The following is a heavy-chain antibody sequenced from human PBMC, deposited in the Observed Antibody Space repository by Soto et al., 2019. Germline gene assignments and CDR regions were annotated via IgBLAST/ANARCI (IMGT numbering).Heavy chain of an antibody. Sequence: ASVKVSCRASGYTFTSYGISWVRQAPGQGLEWMGWISAYNGNTNYAQKLQGRVTMTTDTSTSTAYMELRSLRSDDTAVYYCARSIAVAGTAEYFQHWGQGTLVTVSS. J-gene: IGHJ1*01. V-gene: IGHV1-18*01. D-gene: IGHD6-19*01. CDR2: ISAYNGNT. CDR3: ARSIAVAGTAEYFQH. CDR1: GYTFTSYG.